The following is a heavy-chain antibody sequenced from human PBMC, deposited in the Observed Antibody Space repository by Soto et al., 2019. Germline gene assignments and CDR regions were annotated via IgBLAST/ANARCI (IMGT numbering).Heavy chain of an antibody. CDR3: TRVQPSYYAMDV. CDR1: GFIFSSYG. J-gene: IGHJ6*02. V-gene: IGHV3-33*01. Sequence: QVQLVESGGGVVQPGGSLRLSCAASGFIFSSYGMHWVRQAPGKGLEWVAVIWYDGSNKYHADSVKGRFTISRDNSKNPLYLQMTSLRAEDTAVYSGTRVQPSYYAMDVWGQGTTVTVSS. CDR2: IWYDGSNK.